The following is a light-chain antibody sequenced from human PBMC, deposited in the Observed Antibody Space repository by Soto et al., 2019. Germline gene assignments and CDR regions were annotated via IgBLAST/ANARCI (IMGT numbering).Light chain of an antibody. Sequence: DIQMTQSPSTLSASVGDRVTITCRASQSISSWLAWYQQKPGKAPKLLIYKASTLQSGVPSRFSGSGSGTEFTLGISSLQPDDSATYYCQQYNDNWTFGQGAK. V-gene: IGKV1-5*03. CDR1: QSISSW. J-gene: IGKJ1*01. CDR3: QQYNDNWT. CDR2: KAS.